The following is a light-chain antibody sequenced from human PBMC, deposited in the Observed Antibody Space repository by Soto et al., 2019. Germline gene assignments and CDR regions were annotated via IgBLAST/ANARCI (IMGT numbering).Light chain of an antibody. CDR3: QQYGDWPPDT. CDR1: QSVSRN. CDR2: DAS. V-gene: IGKV3-15*01. J-gene: IGKJ2*01. Sequence: EIVMTQSPATLSVSPGERATLSCRASQSVSRNLAWYQQKPGQPRRLLIYDASTRATGVPARFGGSGSGTEFTLTISGLQSEDFAVYYCQQYGDWPPDTFGQGTKVEI.